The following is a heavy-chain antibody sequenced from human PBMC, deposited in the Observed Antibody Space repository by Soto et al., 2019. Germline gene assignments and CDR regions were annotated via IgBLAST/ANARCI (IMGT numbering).Heavy chain of an antibody. Sequence: QVQLVESGGGVVQPGRSLRLSCAASGFTFSSYGMHWVRQAPGKGLEWVAVISYDGSNKYYADSVKGRFTISRDNSKNTLYLQMNSLRAEDTAVYYCAKDQGSYYVDYWGQGTLVTVSS. CDR3: AKDQGSYYVDY. CDR2: ISYDGSNK. J-gene: IGHJ4*02. D-gene: IGHD1-26*01. CDR1: GFTFSSYG. V-gene: IGHV3-30*18.